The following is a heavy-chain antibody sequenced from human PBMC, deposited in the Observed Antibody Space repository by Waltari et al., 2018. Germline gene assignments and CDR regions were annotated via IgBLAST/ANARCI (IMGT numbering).Heavy chain of an antibody. Sequence: QVQLQQWGAGLLKPSETLSLTCAVYGGSFSGYYWSWIRQPPGKGLEWIGEINHSGSTNYNPSLKSRVTISVDTSKNQFSLKLSSVTAADTAVYYCARGRISLNWGQGTLVTVSS. V-gene: IGHV4-34*01. CDR2: INHSGST. CDR3: ARGRISLN. CDR1: GGSFSGYY. J-gene: IGHJ4*02. D-gene: IGHD2-15*01.